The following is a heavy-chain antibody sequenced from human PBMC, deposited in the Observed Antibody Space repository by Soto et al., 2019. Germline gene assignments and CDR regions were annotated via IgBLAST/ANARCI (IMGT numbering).Heavy chain of an antibody. D-gene: IGHD3-3*01. CDR2: ISGYTGKT. CDR3: ARDSPYYGDLRAPAGAFDI. J-gene: IGHJ3*02. V-gene: IGHV1-18*04. Sequence: VAPVKVSCNTSAESFTIHRISCVRPATSQGLEGMGWISGYTGKTNYAQKLQGRVTMTTDTSTSTSYMELSSLGSADTAVYYCARDSPYYGDLRAPAGAFDIWGQGTLVTVSS. CDR1: AESFTIHR.